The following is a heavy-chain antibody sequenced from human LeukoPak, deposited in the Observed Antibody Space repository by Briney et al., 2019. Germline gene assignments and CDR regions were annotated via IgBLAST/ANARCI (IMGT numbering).Heavy chain of an antibody. Sequence: GGSLRLSCAASGFTFSGYWMQWVRQAPGKGLVWVSRINSDGSATSHADSVKGRFTISRDNAKNTLYLQMNSLRAEDTAVYYCGRVAHDSSGYYFNDYWGQGTLVTVSS. CDR3: GRVAHDSSGYYFNDY. CDR2: INSDGSAT. CDR1: GFTFSGYW. D-gene: IGHD3-22*01. J-gene: IGHJ4*02. V-gene: IGHV3-74*01.